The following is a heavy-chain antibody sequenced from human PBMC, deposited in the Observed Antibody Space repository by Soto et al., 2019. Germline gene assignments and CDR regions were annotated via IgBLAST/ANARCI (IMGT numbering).Heavy chain of an antibody. D-gene: IGHD2-2*01. CDR1: GYTFTSYD. Sequence: ASVKVSCKASGYTFTSYDINWVRQATGQGLEWMGWMNPNSGNTGYAQKFQGRVTMTRNTSISTAYMGLSSLRSEDTAVYYCARGIRGIVVVPAAMTHYYYYMDVWGKGTTVTVSS. V-gene: IGHV1-8*01. CDR2: MNPNSGNT. J-gene: IGHJ6*03. CDR3: ARGIRGIVVVPAAMTHYYYYMDV.